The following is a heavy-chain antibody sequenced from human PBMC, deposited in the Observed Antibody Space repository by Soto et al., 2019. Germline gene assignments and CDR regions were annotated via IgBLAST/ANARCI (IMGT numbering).Heavy chain of an antibody. D-gene: IGHD3-22*01. V-gene: IGHV3-48*01. CDR1: GLPFSIYW. Sequence: QPGGSLRLSCAASGLPFSIYWMSWFRQAPGKGLEWVSYIGIGSSTKYYADSVKGRFTISRDNAKNSLYLQMNSLRAEDTAVYYCARDQLYYNDISGRPLNAFDVWGQGTMVTVSS. CDR2: IGIGSSTK. CDR3: ARDQLYYNDISGRPLNAFDV. J-gene: IGHJ3*01.